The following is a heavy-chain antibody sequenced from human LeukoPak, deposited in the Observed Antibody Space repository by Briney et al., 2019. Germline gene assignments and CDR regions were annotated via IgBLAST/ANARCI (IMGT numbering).Heavy chain of an antibody. J-gene: IGHJ4*02. CDR3: ASENSGTSYYFDY. D-gene: IGHD5-12*01. CDR2: IYYSGST. Sequence: SETLSLTCTVSGGSISSSSYYWGWIRQPPGKGLEWIGSIYYSGSTYYNPSLKSRVTISVDTSKNQFSLKLSSVTAADTAVYYCASENSGTSYYFDYWSQGTLVTVSS. V-gene: IGHV4-39*01. CDR1: GGSISSSSYY.